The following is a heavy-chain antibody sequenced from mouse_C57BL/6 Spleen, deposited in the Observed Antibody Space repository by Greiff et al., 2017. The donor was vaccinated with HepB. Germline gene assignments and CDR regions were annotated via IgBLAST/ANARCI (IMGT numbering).Heavy chain of an antibody. CDR3: ARGYSSFDY. J-gene: IGHJ2*01. Sequence: VQLQESGAELVKPGASVKLSCKASGYTFTSYWMHWVKQRPGQGLEWIGMIHPNSGSTNYNEKFKGKATLTVDKSSSTAYMQLSSLTSEDSAVYYCARGYSSFDYWGKGTTLTVSS. D-gene: IGHD2-3*01. CDR1: GYTFTSYW. V-gene: IGHV1-64*01. CDR2: IHPNSGST.